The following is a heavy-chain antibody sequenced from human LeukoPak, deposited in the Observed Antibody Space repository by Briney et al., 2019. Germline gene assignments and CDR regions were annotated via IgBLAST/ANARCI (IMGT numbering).Heavy chain of an antibody. V-gene: IGHV3-23*01. CDR3: AKGEYYYDSSGYYYAY. CDR2: ISGSGGST. Sequence: PGGSLRLSCAASGFTFSSYAMSWVHQAPGKGLEWVSAISGSGGSTYYADSVKGRFTISRDNSKNTLYLQMNSLRAEDTAVYYCAKGEYYYDSSGYYYAYWGQGTLVTVSS. CDR1: GFTFSSYA. D-gene: IGHD3-22*01. J-gene: IGHJ4*02.